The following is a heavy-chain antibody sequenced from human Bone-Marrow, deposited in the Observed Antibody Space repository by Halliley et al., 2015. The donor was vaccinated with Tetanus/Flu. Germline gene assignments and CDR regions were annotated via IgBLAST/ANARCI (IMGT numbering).Heavy chain of an antibody. Sequence: WITTFKDNTNYAQKFQGRVTLTIDPSTNTVYMELRGLRSDDTAVYYCAGRTIHGSHGGGGLDIWGQGTMVTVSS. D-gene: IGHD2-15*01. CDR3: AGRTIHGSHGGGGLDI. V-gene: IGHV1-18*01. J-gene: IGHJ3*02. CDR2: ITTFKDNT.